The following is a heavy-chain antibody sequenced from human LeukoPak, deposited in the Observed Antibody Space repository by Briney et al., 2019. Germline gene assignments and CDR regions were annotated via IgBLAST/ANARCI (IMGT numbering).Heavy chain of an antibody. CDR2: SYRSGGT. Sequence: SETLSLTCTVSGYSINSGYYWGWIRQLPGEGCEWIGRSYRSGGTYYNPSRKRRGARSVDTSKKQFSLKLRSVTAADTAVYYCARDREDSYGQSDLWGQGSLVTVSS. D-gene: IGHD5-18*01. J-gene: IGHJ5*02. V-gene: IGHV4-38-2*02. CDR1: GYSINSGYY. CDR3: ARDREDSYGQSDL.